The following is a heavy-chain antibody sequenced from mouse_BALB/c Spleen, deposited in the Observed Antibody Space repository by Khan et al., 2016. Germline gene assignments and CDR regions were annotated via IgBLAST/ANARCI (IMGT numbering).Heavy chain of an antibody. V-gene: IGHV1-5*01. Sequence: VQLQQSGTVLARPGASVKMSCKASGYTFTTYWMHWVKQRPGQGLEWIGAIYPGNSDTTYNQKFKDKAKLTAVTSTSTAYMELSSLTNEDSAVXFCTRGLRRDHFDYWGQGTTLTVSS. CDR1: GYTFTTYW. J-gene: IGHJ2*01. D-gene: IGHD2-4*01. CDR3: TRGLRRDHFDY. CDR2: IYPGNSDT.